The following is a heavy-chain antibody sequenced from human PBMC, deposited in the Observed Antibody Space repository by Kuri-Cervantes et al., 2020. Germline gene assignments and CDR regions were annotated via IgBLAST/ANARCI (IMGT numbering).Heavy chain of an antibody. Sequence: ASVKVSCKASGYTSNSYSITWVRQGPGQGLEWMGWVSAYNGDTKYVESLQGRVTMTRDTSTNTAYMELRRLRSDDTAVYYCAGSMTTAPDLGYWGQGTLVTVSS. J-gene: IGHJ4*02. CDR3: AGSMTTAPDLGY. CDR2: VSAYNGDT. D-gene: IGHD3-16*01. V-gene: IGHV1-18*01. CDR1: GYTSNSYS.